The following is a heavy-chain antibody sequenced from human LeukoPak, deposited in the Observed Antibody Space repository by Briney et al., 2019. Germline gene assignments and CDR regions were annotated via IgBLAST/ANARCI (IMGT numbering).Heavy chain of an antibody. D-gene: IGHD3-10*01. Sequence: SGGSLRLSCAASGFTFSSYGMHWVRQTPGKGLEWVAFIRYDGSNKYYADSVKGRFTISRDNSKNTLYLQMNSLRAEDTAVYYCAKPLWFGELLYGYWGQGTLVTVSS. J-gene: IGHJ4*02. CDR3: AKPLWFGELLYGY. V-gene: IGHV3-30*02. CDR2: IRYDGSNK. CDR1: GFTFSSYG.